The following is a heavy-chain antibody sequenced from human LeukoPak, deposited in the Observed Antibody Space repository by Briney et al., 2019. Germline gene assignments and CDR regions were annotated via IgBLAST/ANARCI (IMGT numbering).Heavy chain of an antibody. J-gene: IGHJ6*02. D-gene: IGHD2-21*02. CDR2: ISWNSGSI. Sequence: GRSLRLSCAASGFTFDDYAMHWVRQAPGKGLEWVSGISWNSGSIGYADSVKGRFTISRDNAKNSLYLQMNSLRAEDMALYYCARVAYCGGDCYSYYYYGMDVWGQGTTVTVSS. V-gene: IGHV3-9*03. CDR3: ARVAYCGGDCYSYYYYGMDV. CDR1: GFTFDDYA.